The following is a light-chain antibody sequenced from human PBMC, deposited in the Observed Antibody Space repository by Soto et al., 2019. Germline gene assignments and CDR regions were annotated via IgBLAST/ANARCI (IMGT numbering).Light chain of an antibody. CDR1: QSVSSN. J-gene: IGKJ1*01. V-gene: IGKV3-15*01. Sequence: EKVMTQSPATLSVSPGERATLSCRASQSVSSNLAWYQQKPDQAPRLLIYDASTRATGIPARFSGSGSGTEFTLTISSLQSEDLAVYYCQQYDDWPETFGQGTKV. CDR3: QQYDDWPET. CDR2: DAS.